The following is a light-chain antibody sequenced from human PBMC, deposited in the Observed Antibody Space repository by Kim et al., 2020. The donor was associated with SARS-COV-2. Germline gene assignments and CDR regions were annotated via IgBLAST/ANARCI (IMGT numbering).Light chain of an antibody. J-gene: IGLJ1*01. CDR3: AAWDDSLSDYV. V-gene: IGLV1-47*01. CDR1: SSNIGSNY. Sequence: QSVLTQPPSASGTPGQRVTISCSGSSSNIGSNYVYWYQQLPGTAPKLLIYRNTQRPSGVPDRFSGSKSGTSASLAISGLRSEDEADYYCAAWDDSLSDYVFGTGTKVTVL. CDR2: RNT.